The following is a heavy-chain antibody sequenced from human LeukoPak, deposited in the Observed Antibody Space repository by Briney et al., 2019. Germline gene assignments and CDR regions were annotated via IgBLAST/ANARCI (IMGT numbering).Heavy chain of an antibody. V-gene: IGHV3-23*01. Sequence: GGSLRLSCAASGFTFSSYAMNWVRQAPGKGLEWVSSISGSGGSTYYADSVKGRFTISRDNSKNTLYLQMNSLRAEDTAVYYCARARGYSYGTFDYWGQGTLVTVSS. CDR3: ARARGYSYGTFDY. CDR1: GFTFSSYA. D-gene: IGHD5-18*01. J-gene: IGHJ4*02. CDR2: ISGSGGST.